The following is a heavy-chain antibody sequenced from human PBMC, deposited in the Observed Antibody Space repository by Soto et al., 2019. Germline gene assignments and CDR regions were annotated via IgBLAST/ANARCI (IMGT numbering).Heavy chain of an antibody. CDR3: ARGVTMVRGVIGH. V-gene: IGHV4-34*01. CDR2: INHSGST. CDR1: GGSFSGYY. J-gene: IGHJ4*02. D-gene: IGHD3-10*01. Sequence: QVQLQQWGAGLLKPSETLSLTCAVYGGSFSGYYWSWIRQPPGKGLEWIGEINHSGSTNYNPSLKRRVTISVDTSKNQFSLKLSSVTAADTAVYYCARGVTMVRGVIGHWGQGTLVTVSS.